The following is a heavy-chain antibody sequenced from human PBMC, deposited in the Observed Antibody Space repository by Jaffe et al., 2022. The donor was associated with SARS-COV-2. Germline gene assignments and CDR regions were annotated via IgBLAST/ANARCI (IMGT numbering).Heavy chain of an antibody. D-gene: IGHD6-19*01. V-gene: IGHV3-9*01. CDR2: ISWNSGSI. CDR1: GFTFDDYA. Sequence: EVQLVESGGGLVQPGRSLRLSCAASGFTFDDYAMHWVRQAPGKGLEWVSGISWNSGSIGYADSVKGRFTISRDNAKNSLYLQMNSLRAEDTALYYCAKDISGWPLYYFDYWGQGTLVTVSS. CDR3: AKDISGWPLYYFDY. J-gene: IGHJ4*02.